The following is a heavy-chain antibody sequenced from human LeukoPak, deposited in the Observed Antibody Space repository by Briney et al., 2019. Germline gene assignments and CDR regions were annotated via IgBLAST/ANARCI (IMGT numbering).Heavy chain of an antibody. CDR1: GFAFSSYG. Sequence: PGRSLRLSCAASGFAFSSYGMHWVRQAPGKGLEWVAVIWYDGSNKYYADSVKGRFTISRDNPKNTLYLQMNSLRAEDTAVYYCARDGDSLKYYYGMDVWGQGTTVTVSS. CDR2: IWYDGSNK. D-gene: IGHD2-21*01. J-gene: IGHJ6*02. V-gene: IGHV3-33*01. CDR3: ARDGDSLKYYYGMDV.